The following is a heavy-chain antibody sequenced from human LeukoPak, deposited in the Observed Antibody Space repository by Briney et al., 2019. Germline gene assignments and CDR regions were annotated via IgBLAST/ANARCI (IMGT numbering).Heavy chain of an antibody. Sequence: TGGSLRLSCAASGFTVSSNYMSWVRQAPGKGLEWVSVIYSDGSTYYADSVKGRFTISRDNSRNTLYLQMNSLRAEDTAVYYCARGAATPFDYWGQGTLVTVSS. V-gene: IGHV3-53*01. CDR3: ARGAATPFDY. J-gene: IGHJ4*02. CDR2: IYSDGST. CDR1: GFTVSSNY. D-gene: IGHD2-15*01.